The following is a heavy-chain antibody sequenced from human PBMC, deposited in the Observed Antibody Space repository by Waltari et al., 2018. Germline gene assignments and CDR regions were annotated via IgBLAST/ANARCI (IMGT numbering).Heavy chain of an antibody. CDR3: ARGVDYDFWSGYDLGYYYYMDV. CDR1: GGSISSYY. CDR2: IFYSGST. V-gene: IGHV4-59*01. D-gene: IGHD3-3*01. Sequence: QVQLQESGPGLVKPSETLSLTCTVSGGSISSYYWSWIRQPPGTGLEGIGSIFYSGSTNYNPSLKSRVTISVDTSKNQFSLKLSSVTAADTAVYYCARGVDYDFWSGYDLGYYYYMDVWGKGTTVTISS. J-gene: IGHJ6*03.